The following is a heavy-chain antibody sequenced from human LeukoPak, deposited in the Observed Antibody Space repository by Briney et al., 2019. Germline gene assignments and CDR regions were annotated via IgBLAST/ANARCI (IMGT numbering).Heavy chain of an antibody. CDR2: INPSGGST. D-gene: IGHD6-13*01. CDR3: ARSSAGAAAGTVCFDY. Sequence: ASVKVSCKASGYTFTSYYMHWVRQAPGQGLEWMGIINPSGGSTSYAQKLQGRVTMTRDTSTSTVYMELSSLRSEDTAVYYCARSSAGAAAGTVCFDYWGQGTLVTVS. CDR1: GYTFTSYY. J-gene: IGHJ4*02. V-gene: IGHV1-46*01.